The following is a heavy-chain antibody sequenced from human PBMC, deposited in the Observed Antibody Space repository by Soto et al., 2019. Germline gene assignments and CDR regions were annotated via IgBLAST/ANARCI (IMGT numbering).Heavy chain of an antibody. J-gene: IGHJ3*02. CDR3: ARVGGGYQLLHAFDM. CDR1: GFTFSSYI. Sequence: PGGSLRLSCAASGFTFSSYIMNWVRQAPGKGLEWVSSISSSSSYIYYADSVKGRFTISRDNAKNSLYLQMNSLRAEDTAVYYCARVGGGYQLLHAFDMWGQGTMITV. D-gene: IGHD2-2*01. V-gene: IGHV3-21*01. CDR2: ISSSSSYI.